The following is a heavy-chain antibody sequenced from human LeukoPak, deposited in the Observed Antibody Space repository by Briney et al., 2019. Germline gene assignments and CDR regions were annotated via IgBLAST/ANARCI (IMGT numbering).Heavy chain of an antibody. CDR1: GFTIGDYG. D-gene: IGHD5-24*01. V-gene: IGHV3-49*04. CDR2: IRSKAYDGTR. J-gene: IGHJ3*02. Sequence: GGSLRLSCTASGFTIGDYGMSWVRQAPGKGLEWLAFIRSKAYDGTREYAASVKGRFTISRDNLKNTVFLQMSSLRPDDTALYYCVRDRAATIERVFEIWGQGTMVTVSS. CDR3: VRDRAATIERVFEI.